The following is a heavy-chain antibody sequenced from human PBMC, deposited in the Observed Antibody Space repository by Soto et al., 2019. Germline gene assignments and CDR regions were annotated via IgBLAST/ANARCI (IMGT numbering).Heavy chain of an antibody. D-gene: IGHD2-21*02. V-gene: IGHV3-21*01. CDR3: AKERPCDIGPFDY. CDR2: ISSSSSYI. J-gene: IGHJ4*02. CDR1: GFTFSSYS. Sequence: GGSLRLSCAASGFTFSSYSMNWVRQAPGKGLEWVSSISSSSSYIYYANSVKGLFTISRDNAKNSLYLQMNSQRAEDSAVYYCAKERPCDIGPFDYWGQGTLVTVSS.